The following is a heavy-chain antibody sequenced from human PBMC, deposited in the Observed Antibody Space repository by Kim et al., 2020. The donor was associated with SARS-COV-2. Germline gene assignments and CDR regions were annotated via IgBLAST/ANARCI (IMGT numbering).Heavy chain of an antibody. D-gene: IGHD3-3*01. CDR2: INQSGST. V-gene: IGHV4-34*01. CDR3: ARGRVGVVPSPVLGLGPFWKYHYIDL. Sequence: SETLSLTCAVFGESFSGFSWTWIRQSPGKGLEWIGEINQSGSTNYNPSLKSRGTISLDTSKNQFFLKVTSVTAADTAIYYCARGRVGVVPSPVLGLGPFWKYHYIDLWGKGATVTVS. CDR1: GESFSGFS. J-gene: IGHJ6*03.